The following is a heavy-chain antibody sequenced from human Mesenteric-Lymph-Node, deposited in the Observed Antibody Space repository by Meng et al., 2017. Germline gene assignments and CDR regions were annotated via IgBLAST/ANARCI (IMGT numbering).Heavy chain of an antibody. CDR2: IYYRGST. CDR1: GGSISSSNYY. Sequence: SETLSLTCTVSGGSISSSNYYWGWIRQPPGKGLEWIGSIYYRGSTYYNPSLKSRVTISIDTSKNQFSLKLSSVTAADTAVYYCARKGEFNLDYWGQGTLVTVSS. CDR3: ARKGEFNLDY. V-gene: IGHV4-39*07. D-gene: IGHD3-10*01. J-gene: IGHJ4*02.